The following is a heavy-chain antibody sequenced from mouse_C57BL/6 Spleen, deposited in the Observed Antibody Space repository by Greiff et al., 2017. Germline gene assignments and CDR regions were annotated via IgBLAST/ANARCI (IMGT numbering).Heavy chain of an antibody. V-gene: IGHV14-2*01. CDR1: GFHIQDYY. Sequence: VQLKESGAELVKPGASVKLSCTASGFHIQDYYMHWVKQRTEQGLEWIGRIDPEDGETKSAPKFQGKAPITADTSSNTAYLQLRSRTSEDTAVYYCASQRGYFDYWGQGTTLTVSS. CDR2: IDPEDGET. CDR3: ASQRGYFDY. J-gene: IGHJ2*01.